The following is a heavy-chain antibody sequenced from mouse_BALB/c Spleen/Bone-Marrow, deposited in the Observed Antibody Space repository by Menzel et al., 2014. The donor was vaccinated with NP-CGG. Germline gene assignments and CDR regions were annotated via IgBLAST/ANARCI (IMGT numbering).Heavy chain of an antibody. CDR3: ARIYYDYDGGVYYYAMDY. CDR1: GFTFXDYY. D-gene: IGHD2-4*01. CDR2: ISDGGSYT. V-gene: IGHV5-4*02. J-gene: IGHJ4*01. Sequence: DVKLVESGGGLVKPGGSLKLSCAASGFTFXDYYMYWVRQTPERRLEWVATISDGGSYTYYPDSVKGRFTISRDNAKNNLYLQMSSLKSEDTAMYYCARIYYDYDGGVYYYAMDYWGQGTSVTVSS.